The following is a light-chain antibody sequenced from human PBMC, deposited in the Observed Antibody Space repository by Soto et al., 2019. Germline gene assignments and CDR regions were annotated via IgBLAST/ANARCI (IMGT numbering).Light chain of an antibody. Sequence: EIVMTQSPATLSVSPGGTATLSCRASQGLGSRLAWHQQKPGQAPRLLIYDASTRATGVPDRFSGSESETEFTLTISSLQSEDFAVYYCQHYHGWVKAFGQGTKLEIK. V-gene: IGKV3-15*01. J-gene: IGKJ2*01. CDR2: DAS. CDR1: QGLGSR. CDR3: QHYHGWVKA.